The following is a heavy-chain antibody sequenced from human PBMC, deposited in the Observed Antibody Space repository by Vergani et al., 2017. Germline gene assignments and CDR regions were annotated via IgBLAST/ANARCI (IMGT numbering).Heavy chain of an antibody. D-gene: IGHD3-10*01. CDR3: ARSPFFTMVRGIGRNYFDY. V-gene: IGHV4-34*01. CDR2: INHSGST. J-gene: IGHJ4*02. Sequence: QVQLQQWGAGLLKPSETLSLTCAVYGGSFSGYYWSWIRQPPGKGLEWIGEINHSGSTNYNPSIKSPVTISVDTSKNQFSLKLSSVTAADTAVYYCARSPFFTMVRGIGRNYFDYWGQGTLVTVSS. CDR1: GGSFSGYY.